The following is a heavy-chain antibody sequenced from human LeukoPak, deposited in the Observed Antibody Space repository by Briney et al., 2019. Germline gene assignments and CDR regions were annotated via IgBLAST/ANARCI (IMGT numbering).Heavy chain of an antibody. CDR3: ASIAVAGTYYFDY. Sequence: SETLSLTCTVSSGPISSSSYYWGWIRQPQGKGLEWIGSIYYSGTTYYNPSLKSRVTILVDTSKKQFSLKLSSVTAADTAVYYCASIAVAGTYYFDYWGQGTLVTVSS. V-gene: IGHV4-39*07. J-gene: IGHJ4*02. CDR2: IYYSGTT. D-gene: IGHD6-19*01. CDR1: SGPISSSSYY.